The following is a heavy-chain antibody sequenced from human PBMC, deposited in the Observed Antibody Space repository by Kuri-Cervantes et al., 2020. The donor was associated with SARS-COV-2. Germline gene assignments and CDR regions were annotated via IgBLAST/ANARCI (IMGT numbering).Heavy chain of an antibody. D-gene: IGHD4-17*01. J-gene: IGHJ4*02. Sequence: SETLSLTCTVSGGSICSGSYYWSWIRQPPGTGLEWIGYIYYSGSTNYNPSLKSRVTISVDTSKNQFSLKLSSVTAADTAVYYCARVATVTTLFDYWGQGTLVTVSS. CDR3: ARVATVTTLFDY. V-gene: IGHV4-61*01. CDR1: GGSICSGSYY. CDR2: IYYSGST.